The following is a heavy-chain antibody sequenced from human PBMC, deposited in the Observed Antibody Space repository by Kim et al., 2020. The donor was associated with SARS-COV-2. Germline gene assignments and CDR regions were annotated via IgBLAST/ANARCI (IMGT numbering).Heavy chain of an antibody. D-gene: IGHD3-10*01. J-gene: IGHJ4*02. CDR2: IYYSGST. CDR3: ARDLLGSGSD. Sequence: SETLSLTCTVSGGSISSYYWSWIRQPPGKGLEWIGYIYYSGSTNYNPSLKSRVTISVDTSKNQFSLKLSSVTAADTAVYYCARDLLGSGSDWGQGTLVTVSS. CDR1: GGSISSYY. V-gene: IGHV4-59*01.